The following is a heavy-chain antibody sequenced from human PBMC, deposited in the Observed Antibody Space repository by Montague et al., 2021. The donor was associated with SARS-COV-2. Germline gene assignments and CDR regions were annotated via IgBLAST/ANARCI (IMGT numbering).Heavy chain of an antibody. CDR2: TYYRSKWYN. J-gene: IGHJ4*02. Sequence: CAISGDSVSSNIVTRNWIRQSPSRGPEWLGRTYYRSKWYNDYAESVKSRITIDPDTSKHQFSLHLNSVTPEDTAVYYCARIPVGSKYYFDFWGQGTLVTVSS. CDR3: ARIPVGSKYYFDF. D-gene: IGHD2-2*01. CDR1: GDSVSSNIVT. V-gene: IGHV6-1*01.